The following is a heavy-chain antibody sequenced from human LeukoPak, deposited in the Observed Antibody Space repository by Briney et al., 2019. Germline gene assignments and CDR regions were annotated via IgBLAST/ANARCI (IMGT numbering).Heavy chain of an antibody. CDR2: ISGSGGST. J-gene: IGHJ4*02. V-gene: IGHV3-23*01. CDR1: GFTFSSYS. CDR3: AKHKPIVVVPAATHNDY. D-gene: IGHD2-2*01. Sequence: GGSLRLSCAASGFTFSSYSMNWVRQAPGKGLEWVSAISGSGGSTYYADSVKGRFTISRDNSKNTLYLQMNSLRAEDTAVYYCAKHKPIVVVPAATHNDYWGQGTLVTVSS.